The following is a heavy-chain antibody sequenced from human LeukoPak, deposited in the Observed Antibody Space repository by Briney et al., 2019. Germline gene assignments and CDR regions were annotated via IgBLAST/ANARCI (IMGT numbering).Heavy chain of an antibody. V-gene: IGHV4-59*02. D-gene: IGHD3-22*01. J-gene: IGHJ5*02. CDR1: CGSVSSYY. CDR3: ARSGGYYYDSSGGPFDP. Sequence: PSETLSLTCTVSCGSVSSYYWSWVRQPPGKGLEWIGYLHYSGSTDYNPSLKSRVTTSVDTSNNQFSLKLSSVTAADTAVYYCARSGGYYYDSSGGPFDPWGQGTLVTVSS. CDR2: LHYSGST.